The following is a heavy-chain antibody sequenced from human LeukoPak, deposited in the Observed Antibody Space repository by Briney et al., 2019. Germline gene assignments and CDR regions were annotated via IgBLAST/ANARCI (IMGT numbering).Heavy chain of an antibody. D-gene: IGHD2-21*01. CDR2: ISGSATT. J-gene: IGHJ3*02. V-gene: IGHV3-23*01. CDR1: GFTFSSYA. CDR3: AKLSRGSAVVNDAFDI. Sequence: PGGSLRLSCAASGFTFSSYAMSWVRHARGEGLERVSGISGSATTYYAASVRGRFTIPRDYSKNPPFLQINILRAEDTAVYYCAKLSRGSAVVNDAFDIWGHGTMVTVSS.